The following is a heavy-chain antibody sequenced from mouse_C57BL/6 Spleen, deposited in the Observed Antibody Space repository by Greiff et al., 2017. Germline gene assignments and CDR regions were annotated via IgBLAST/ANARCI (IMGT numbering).Heavy chain of an antibody. CDR1: GYSITSGYY. Sequence: EVKLEESGPGLVKPSQSLSLTCSVTGYSITSGYYWNWIRQFPGNKLEWMGYISYDGSNNYNPSLKNRISITRDTSKNQFFLKLHSVTTEDTATYYCAREGPYEYDGYFGDWGTGTTVTVSS. CDR2: ISYDGSN. CDR3: AREGPYEYDGYFGD. D-gene: IGHD2-4*01. J-gene: IGHJ1*03. V-gene: IGHV3-6*01.